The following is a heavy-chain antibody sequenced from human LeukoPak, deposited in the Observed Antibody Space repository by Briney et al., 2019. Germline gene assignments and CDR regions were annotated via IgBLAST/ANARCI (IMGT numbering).Heavy chain of an antibody. D-gene: IGHD3-22*01. J-gene: IGHJ4*02. CDR1: GFTFDDYP. Sequence: PGGSLRLSCAASGFTFDDYPMHWVRQAPGKGLEWVSGISWNSGSIGYADSVKGRFTISRDNAKNSLYLQMNSLRAEDTALYYCAKDSYDSSGSFDYWGQGTLVTVSS. CDR3: AKDSYDSSGSFDY. V-gene: IGHV3-9*01. CDR2: ISWNSGSI.